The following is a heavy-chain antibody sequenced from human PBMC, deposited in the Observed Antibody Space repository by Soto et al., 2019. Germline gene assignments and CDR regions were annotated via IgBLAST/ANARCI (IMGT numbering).Heavy chain of an antibody. CDR1: GLPFSIYW. V-gene: IGHV3-7*03. Sequence: GGSLRLSCAASGLPFSIYWMSWVRQAPGKGMEWVANIKQDESEKTYADSVKGRFTISRDNAKNSLYLQMNSLRAEDTAVYYCARDRTGNHDAFDIWGPGTRVTVSS. D-gene: IGHD1-1*01. CDR3: ARDRTGNHDAFDI. CDR2: IKQDESEK. J-gene: IGHJ3*02.